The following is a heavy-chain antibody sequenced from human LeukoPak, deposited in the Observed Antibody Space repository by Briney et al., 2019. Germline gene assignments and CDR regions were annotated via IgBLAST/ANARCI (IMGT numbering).Heavy chain of an antibody. CDR3: ARDLDDSSGYY. V-gene: IGHV1-2*02. CDR1: GYXFTGYY. J-gene: IGHJ4*02. D-gene: IGHD3-22*01. Sequence: ASVKVSCKASGYXFTGYYIHWVRQAPGQGLEWMGWINPNSGGTNYAQKFQGRVTMTRDTSISTAYMELSRLRSDDTAVYYCARDLDDSSGYYWGQGTLVTVSS. CDR2: INPNSGGT.